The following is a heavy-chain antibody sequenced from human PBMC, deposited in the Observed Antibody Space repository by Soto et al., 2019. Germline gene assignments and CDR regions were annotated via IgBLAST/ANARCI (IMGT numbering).Heavy chain of an antibody. V-gene: IGHV1-18*01. Sequence: QVHLVQSGAEVKKPGASVKVSCQGSGYAFTTYGITRVRQAPGQGLEWMGWISAHNGNTNYAQKLQGRVTVTRDTSTSTAYMELRSLRYDDTAVYYCARGRYGDYWGLGALVTVSS. CDR2: ISAHNGNT. D-gene: IGHD1-1*01. CDR3: ARGRYGDY. J-gene: IGHJ4*02. CDR1: GYAFTTYG.